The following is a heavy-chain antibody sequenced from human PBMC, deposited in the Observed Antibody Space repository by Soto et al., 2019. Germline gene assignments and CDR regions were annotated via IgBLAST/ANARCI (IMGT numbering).Heavy chain of an antibody. V-gene: IGHV1-3*05. CDR3: ARRGDGMDV. D-gene: IGHD3-10*01. J-gene: IGHJ6*02. Sequence: VQLVQSGAEEKKPGASVKVSCKASGYTFTSYAMHWVRQAPGQRLEWMGWINVGNGNTKYSQKFQGRVTITRDTSASTAYMELSSLRSEDTAVYYCARRGDGMDVWGQGTTVTVSS. CDR1: GYTFTSYA. CDR2: INVGNGNT.